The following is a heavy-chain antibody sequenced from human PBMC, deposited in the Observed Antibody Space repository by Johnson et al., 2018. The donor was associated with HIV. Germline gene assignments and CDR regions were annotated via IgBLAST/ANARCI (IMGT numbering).Heavy chain of an antibody. V-gene: IGHV3-20*04. Sequence: VQLMESGGGVVRPGGSLRLSCAASGFTFDDYGMSWVRQAPGKGLEWVSGINWNGGSTGYADSVKGRFTISRDNAKKSLYLQMNSLRVEDTAVYYCTTPRCGADCTKAHAFDIWGQGTMVTVSS. CDR3: TTPRCGADCTKAHAFDI. CDR1: GFTFDDYG. CDR2: INWNGGST. D-gene: IGHD2-21*02. J-gene: IGHJ3*02.